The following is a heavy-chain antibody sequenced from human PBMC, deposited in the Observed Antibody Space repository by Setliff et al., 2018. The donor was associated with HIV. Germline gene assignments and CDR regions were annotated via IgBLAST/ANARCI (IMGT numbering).Heavy chain of an antibody. J-gene: IGHJ6*04. CDR1: GFNFSTYG. V-gene: IGHV3-33*01. CDR3: ACANAYYTARIGSS. Sequence: PGGSLRLSCGASGFNFSTYGMHWVRQAPGKGLEWVAVIWSDGDKKYYADSVEGRFTISRDNSKNTLYLQMNILSVEDTAVYYCACANAYYTARIGSSWGKGTTVTVSS. D-gene: IGHD3-3*01. CDR2: IWSDGDKK.